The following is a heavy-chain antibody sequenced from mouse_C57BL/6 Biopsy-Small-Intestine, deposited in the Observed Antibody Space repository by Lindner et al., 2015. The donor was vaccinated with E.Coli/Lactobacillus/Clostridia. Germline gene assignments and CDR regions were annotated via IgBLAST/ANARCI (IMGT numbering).Heavy chain of an antibody. V-gene: IGHV1-9*01. CDR1: GYTFTGYW. Sequence: VQLQESGAELMKPGASVKLSCKATGYTFTGYWIEWVKQRPGHGLEWIGEILPGSGSTNYNEKFKGKATFTADTSSNTAYMQLSSLTSEDSAVYFCARSGSYYGTSRDYFDVWGTGTTVTVSS. D-gene: IGHD1-1*01. CDR2: ILPGSGST. CDR3: ARSGSYYGTSRDYFDV. J-gene: IGHJ1*03.